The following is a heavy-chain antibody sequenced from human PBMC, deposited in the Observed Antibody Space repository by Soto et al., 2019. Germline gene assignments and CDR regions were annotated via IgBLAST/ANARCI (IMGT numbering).Heavy chain of an antibody. Sequence: GASVKVSCKVSVYTLRILSMHCVLQSPGKWRDWMGGFDPEETETNYAQKLQGRVTMTTDTSTSTAYMELRSLRSDDTAVYYCARDRELVGFRYYYGMDVWGQGTTVTVSS. J-gene: IGHJ6*02. CDR1: VYTLRILS. V-gene: IGHV1-24*01. D-gene: IGHD1-26*01. CDR3: ARDRELVGFRYYYGMDV. CDR2: FDPEETET.